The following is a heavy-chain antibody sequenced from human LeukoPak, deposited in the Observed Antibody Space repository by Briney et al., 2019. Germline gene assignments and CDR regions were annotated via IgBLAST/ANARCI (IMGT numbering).Heavy chain of an antibody. D-gene: IGHD6-19*01. V-gene: IGHV1-2*02. J-gene: IGHJ5*02. Sequence: ASVKVSCKASGYTFTGYYMHWVRQAPGQGLEWMGWINPNSGGTNYAQKFQGRVTMTRDTSISTAYMELSRLRSDDTAVYYCARPRDSSGWSRNWFDPWGQGTLVTVSS. CDR2: INPNSGGT. CDR3: ARPRDSSGWSRNWFDP. CDR1: GYTFTGYY.